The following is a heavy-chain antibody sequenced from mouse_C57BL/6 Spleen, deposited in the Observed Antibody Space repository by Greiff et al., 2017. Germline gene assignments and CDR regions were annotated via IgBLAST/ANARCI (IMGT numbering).Heavy chain of an antibody. V-gene: IGHV1-69*01. CDR1: GYTFTSYW. Sequence: QVQLKQPGAELVMPGASVKLSCKASGYTFTSYWMHWVKQRPGQGLEWIGEIDPSDSYTNYNQKFKGKSTLTVDKSSSTAYMQLSSLTSEDSAVYYCARGLLDYYAMYYWGQGTSVTVSS. CDR3: ARGLLDYYAMYY. J-gene: IGHJ4*01. CDR2: IDPSDSYT. D-gene: IGHD2-3*01.